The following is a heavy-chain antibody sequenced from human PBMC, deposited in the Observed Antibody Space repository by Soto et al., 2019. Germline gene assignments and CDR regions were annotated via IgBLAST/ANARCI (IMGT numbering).Heavy chain of an antibody. CDR3: ARDRRAARTYYYFDY. Sequence: PGGSLRLSCAASGFTFSSYAMHWVRQAPGKGLEWVAVISYDGSNKCYADSVKGRFTISRDNSKNTLYLQMNSLRAEDTAVYYCARDRRAARTYYYFDYWGQGTLVTVSS. CDR1: GFTFSSYA. J-gene: IGHJ4*02. CDR2: ISYDGSNK. V-gene: IGHV3-30-3*01. D-gene: IGHD6-6*01.